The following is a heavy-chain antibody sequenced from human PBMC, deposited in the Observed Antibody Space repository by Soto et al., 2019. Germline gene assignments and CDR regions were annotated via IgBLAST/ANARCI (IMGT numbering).Heavy chain of an antibody. CDR1: GFTFSSYA. V-gene: IGHV3-23*01. D-gene: IGHD6-13*01. J-gene: IGHJ1*01. CDR3: AKDPSSAGYFQH. CDR2: ISGSGGST. Sequence: GESLKISCAASGFTFSSYAMSWVRQAPGKGLEWVSAISGSGGSTYYADSVKGRFTISRDNSKNTLYLQMNSLRAEDTAVYYCAKDPSSAGYFQHWGQGTLVTVSS.